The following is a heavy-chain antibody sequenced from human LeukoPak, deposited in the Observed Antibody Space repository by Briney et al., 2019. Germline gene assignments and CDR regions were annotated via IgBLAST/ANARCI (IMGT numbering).Heavy chain of an antibody. D-gene: IGHD3-3*01. CDR1: GFTVTVNY. J-gene: IGHJ5*02. Sequence: GGSLRLSCAVSGFTVTVNYMSWVRQAPGKGLEWVSAISGSGGSTYYADSVKGRFTISRDNSKNTLYLQMNSLRAEDTAVYYCAKQIDFWSGYLNPNWFDPWGQGTLVTVSS. V-gene: IGHV3-23*01. CDR3: AKQIDFWSGYLNPNWFDP. CDR2: ISGSGGST.